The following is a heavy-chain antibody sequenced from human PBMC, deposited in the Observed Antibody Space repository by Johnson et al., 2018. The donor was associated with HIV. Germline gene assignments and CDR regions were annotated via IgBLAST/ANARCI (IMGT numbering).Heavy chain of an antibody. CDR3: ATQPGGMNNAFDI. J-gene: IGHJ3*02. Sequence: VQLVESGGGLVQPGGSLRLSCAASGFTFTNAWMNWVHQAPGKGLEWVGRIKSKTGGGTTEYAAPVKGRFTISRDDSKNTVYLHMNSLRIDDTAVYYWATQPGGMNNAFDIWGQGTLVTVSS. CDR2: IKSKTGGGTT. V-gene: IGHV3-15*01. D-gene: IGHD3-16*01. CDR1: GFTFTNAW.